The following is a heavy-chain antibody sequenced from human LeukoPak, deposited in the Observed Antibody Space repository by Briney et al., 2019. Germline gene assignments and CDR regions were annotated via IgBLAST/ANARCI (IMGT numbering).Heavy chain of an antibody. Sequence: SETLSLTCTVSGGSISSYYWSWIRQPPGKGLEWIGYIYYSGSTNYNPSLKSRVTISVDTSKNQFSLKLSSVTAADTAVYYCARSYGGKIDYWGQGTLVTVSS. D-gene: IGHD4-23*01. CDR2: IYYSGST. J-gene: IGHJ4*02. CDR3: ARSYGGKIDY. V-gene: IGHV4-59*08. CDR1: GGSISSYY.